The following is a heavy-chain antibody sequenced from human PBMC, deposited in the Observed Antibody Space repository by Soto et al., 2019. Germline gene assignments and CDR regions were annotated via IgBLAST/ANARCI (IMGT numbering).Heavy chain of an antibody. CDR3: AREVRYLAAAGTSYFDY. CDR1: GGSISSGGYS. Sequence: PSETLSLTCAVSGGSISSGGYSWSWIRQPPGKGLEWIGYIYHSGSTYYNPSLKSRVTISVDRSKNQFSLKLSSVTAADTAVYYCAREVRYLAAAGTSYFDYWGQGTLVTVSS. V-gene: IGHV4-30-2*01. D-gene: IGHD6-13*01. J-gene: IGHJ4*02. CDR2: IYHSGST.